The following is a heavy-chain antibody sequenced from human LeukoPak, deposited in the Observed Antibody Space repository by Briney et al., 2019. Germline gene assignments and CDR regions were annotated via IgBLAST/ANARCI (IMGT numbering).Heavy chain of an antibody. CDR1: GFMFSIYA. D-gene: IGHD3-3*01. CDR3: AHGYDFWSGSEYFQH. J-gene: IGHJ1*01. Sequence: GGSLRLSCAASGFMFSIYAMSWVRQAPGKGLEWVSSISDNGGSTYYADSVKGRFTISKDNSRNTVSLEMNSLRAEDTALYYCAHGYDFWSGSEYFQHWGQGTLVTVSS. CDR2: ISDNGGST. V-gene: IGHV3-23*01.